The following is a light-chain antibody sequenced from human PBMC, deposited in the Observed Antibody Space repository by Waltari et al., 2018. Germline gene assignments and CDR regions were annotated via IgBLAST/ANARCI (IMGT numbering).Light chain of an antibody. Sequence: QSALTQPRPVSGSPGQSVTISCTGTSNAVGSYNYVSWNQQPPGKAPKVIISDVSKRSSGVPERFSASKSGNTASLTISGLQSDDEADYYCYSYAGTYTRLFGGGTRLTVL. J-gene: IGLJ2*01. V-gene: IGLV2-11*01. CDR2: DVS. CDR3: YSYAGTYTRL. CDR1: SNAVGSYNY.